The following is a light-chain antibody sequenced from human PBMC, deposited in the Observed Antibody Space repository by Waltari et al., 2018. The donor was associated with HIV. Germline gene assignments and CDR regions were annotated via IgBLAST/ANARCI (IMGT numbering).Light chain of an antibody. CDR2: RNN. J-gene: IGLJ1*01. CDR1: SSNIGRNY. CDR3: AAWNDSLSGYV. V-gene: IGLV1-47*01. Sequence: QSVLTQPPSASGTPGQRVTISCSGSSSNIGRNYVYWYQQLPETAPKLLIYRNNQRPSGVPDRFSGSKSGTSASLAISGLRSEDEADYYCAAWNDSLSGYVFGTGTKVTV.